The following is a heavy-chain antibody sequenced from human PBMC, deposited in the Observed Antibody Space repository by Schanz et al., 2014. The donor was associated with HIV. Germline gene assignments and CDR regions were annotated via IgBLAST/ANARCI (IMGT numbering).Heavy chain of an antibody. J-gene: IGHJ6*02. CDR1: GYTFTGYY. Sequence: QVQLVQSGAEVKKPGASVKVSCKASGYTFTGYYMHWVRQAPGQGLEWMGWINPNSGCTNYGQKFQGRVTMTRDTSISTAYMELSRLRSDDTAVYYCASDLSVYSSSSSVWGQGTTVTVSS. CDR3: ASDLSVYSSSSSV. D-gene: IGHD6-13*01. V-gene: IGHV1-2*02. CDR2: INPNSGCT.